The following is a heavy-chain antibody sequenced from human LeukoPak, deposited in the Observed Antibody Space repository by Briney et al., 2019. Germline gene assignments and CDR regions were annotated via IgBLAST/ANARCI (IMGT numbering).Heavy chain of an antibody. CDR1: GYAISSGYF. CDR3: ARTTYDYVWGSYRRDIFDF. D-gene: IGHD3-16*02. CDR2: IYHSGST. V-gene: IGHV4-38-2*02. J-gene: IGHJ4*02. Sequence: PSETLSLTCSVSGYAISSGYFWGWIRQPPGKGLEWIGTIYHSGSTYYNPSLKSRVTISVDTSKNQFSLKLSSVTAADTAVYYCARTTYDYVWGSYRRDIFDFWGQGTLVTVSS.